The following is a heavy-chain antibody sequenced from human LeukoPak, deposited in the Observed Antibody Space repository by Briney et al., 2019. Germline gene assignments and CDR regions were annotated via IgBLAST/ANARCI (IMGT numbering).Heavy chain of an antibody. CDR3: ARVAAAAGLTDY. CDR2: IYYSGST. CDR1: GGSISSSSYY. V-gene: IGHV4-39*01. D-gene: IGHD6-13*01. J-gene: IGHJ4*02. Sequence: KPSETLSLTCTVSGGSISSSSYYWGWIRQPPGKGLEWIGSIYYSGSTYYNPSLKSRVTISVDTSKNQFSLKLSSVTAADTAVYYCARVAAAAGLTDYWGQGTLVTVSS.